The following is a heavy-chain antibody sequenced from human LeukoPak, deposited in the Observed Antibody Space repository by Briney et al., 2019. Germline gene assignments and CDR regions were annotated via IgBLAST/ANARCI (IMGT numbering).Heavy chain of an antibody. V-gene: IGHV4-59*01. Sequence: SETLSLTCTVSGGSISTYYWTWIRQPPGKGLEWIGYIYYSGTTYYNPSLKSRVTISLDTSKNKFSLNLTSVNVADTAVYYCARAGGYSGYASSWGQGTLVTVSS. CDR1: GGSISTYY. D-gene: IGHD5-12*01. CDR2: IYYSGTT. J-gene: IGHJ4*02. CDR3: ARAGGYSGYASS.